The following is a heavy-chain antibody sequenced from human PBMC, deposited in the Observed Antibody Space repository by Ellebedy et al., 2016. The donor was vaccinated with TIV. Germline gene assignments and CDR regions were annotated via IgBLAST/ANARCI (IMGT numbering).Heavy chain of an antibody. CDR1: GYIFTSYD. Sequence: AASVKVSCKASGYIFTSYDIHWVRQATGQGPAWMGWMNPKSGNAGYAQRFKDRVTMTTNTSINAAYMNLSSLRSEDTAVYYCTRGGTTGFDPWGQGTLVIVSS. J-gene: IGHJ5*02. CDR2: MNPKSGNA. CDR3: TRGGTTGFDP. V-gene: IGHV1-8*01. D-gene: IGHD1-14*01.